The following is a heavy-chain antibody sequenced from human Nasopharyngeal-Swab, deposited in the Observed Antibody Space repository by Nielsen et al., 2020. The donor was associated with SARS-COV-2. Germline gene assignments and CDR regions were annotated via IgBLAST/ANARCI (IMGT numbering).Heavy chain of an antibody. CDR1: GFAFGSYA. V-gene: IGHV3-23*01. D-gene: IGHD1-26*01. Sequence: GGSLRLSCTVSGFAFGSYAMSWVRQAPGKGLEWVSGISGSGGNTFVADSVKGRFTISRDNSKNTLYLQMSSLRVADTATYYCAKEGSIIVGTFFDSWGQGALVTVSS. CDR2: ISGSGGNT. CDR3: AKEGSIIVGTFFDS. J-gene: IGHJ4*02.